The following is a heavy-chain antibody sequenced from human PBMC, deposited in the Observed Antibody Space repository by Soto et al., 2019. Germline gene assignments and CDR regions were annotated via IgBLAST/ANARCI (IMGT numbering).Heavy chain of an antibody. CDR1: GFSLSNAGLG. J-gene: IGHJ5*02. V-gene: IGHV2-26*04. Sequence: QVTVKESGPVLVKPTETLTLTCTVSGFSLSNAGLGVSWIRQPPGKALEWLAHIFSNDEKSYSTSLKSRLTTSTDTSKSQVALTMPTMDPVDTATYYCASTYSTSWYWFDPWGQGTLVTVSS. D-gene: IGHD6-13*01. CDR3: ASTYSTSWYWFDP. CDR2: IFSNDEK.